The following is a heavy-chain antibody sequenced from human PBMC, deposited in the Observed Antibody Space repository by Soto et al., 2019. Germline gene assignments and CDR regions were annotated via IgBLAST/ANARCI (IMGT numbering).Heavy chain of an antibody. CDR2: FNPEEEET. J-gene: IGHJ3*02. D-gene: IGHD3-22*01. V-gene: IGHV1-24*01. CDR3: ARVRYYDSSGYRGAFDI. CDR1: GHSLNDIS. Sequence: ASVKVSCEVCGHSLNDISIHWVRQAPEKGLEWMGGFNPEEEETIYAQKLQGRVTMTTDTSTSTAYMELRRLRSDDTAVYYCARVRYYDSSGYRGAFDIWGQGTMVTVS.